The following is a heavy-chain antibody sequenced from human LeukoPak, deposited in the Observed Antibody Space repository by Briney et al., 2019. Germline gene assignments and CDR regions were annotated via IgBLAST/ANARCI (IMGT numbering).Heavy chain of an antibody. CDR1: GYSISSGYY. CDR3: ARLLRSSAYYFDY. D-gene: IGHD4-17*01. V-gene: IGHV4-38-2*01. CDR2: IYYSGST. J-gene: IGHJ4*02. Sequence: SETLSLTCAVSGYSISSGYYWGWIRQPPGKGLEWIGSIYYSGSTYYNASLKSRVTISVDTSKDQFSLKLISVTAADTAVYYCARLLRSSAYYFDYWGQGTLVTVSS.